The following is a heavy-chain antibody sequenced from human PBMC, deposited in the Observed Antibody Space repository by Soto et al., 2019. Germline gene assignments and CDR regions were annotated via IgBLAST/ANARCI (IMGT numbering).Heavy chain of an antibody. V-gene: IGHV3-21*01. Sequence: GSLRLSCAASGFTFSSYSMNWVRQAPGKGLEWVSSISSSSSYIYYADSVKGRFTISRDNAKNSLYLQMNSLRAEDTAVYYCARDFDGYSYGYGFDYWGQGTLVTVSS. J-gene: IGHJ4*02. CDR1: GFTFSSYS. CDR3: ARDFDGYSYGYGFDY. D-gene: IGHD5-18*01. CDR2: ISSSSSYI.